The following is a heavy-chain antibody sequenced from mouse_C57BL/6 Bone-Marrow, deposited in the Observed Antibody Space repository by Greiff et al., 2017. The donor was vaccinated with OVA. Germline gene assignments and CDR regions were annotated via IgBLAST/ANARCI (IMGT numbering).Heavy chain of an antibody. CDR2: ISSGSSTI. CDR3: AKTAQATKISFDY. D-gene: IGHD3-2*02. Sequence: DVMLVESGGGLVKPGGSLKLSCAASGFTFSDYGMHWVRQAPEKGLEWVAYISSGSSTIYYADTVKGRFTISRDNAKNTLFLQMTSLRSEDTAMYYCAKTAQATKISFDYWGQGTTLTVSS. J-gene: IGHJ2*01. V-gene: IGHV5-17*01. CDR1: GFTFSDYG.